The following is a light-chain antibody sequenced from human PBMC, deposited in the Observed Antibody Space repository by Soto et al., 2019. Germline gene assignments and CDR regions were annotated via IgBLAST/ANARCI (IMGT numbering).Light chain of an antibody. CDR2: DAS. CDR1: QSISSW. Sequence: DIQMTQSPSTLSAPVGDRVTITCRASQSISSWLAWYQQRPGKAPNLLIYDASTLQSGVPSRFSGRGSGTDFTLTISSLQPEDFATYYCQQFHSFPLTFGGGTKVDIK. CDR3: QQFHSFPLT. V-gene: IGKV1-5*01. J-gene: IGKJ4*01.